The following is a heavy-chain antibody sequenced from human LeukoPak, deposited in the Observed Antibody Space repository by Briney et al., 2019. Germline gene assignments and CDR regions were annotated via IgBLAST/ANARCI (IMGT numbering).Heavy chain of an antibody. V-gene: IGHV1-69*05. CDR1: GGTFSSYA. J-gene: IGHJ4*02. CDR2: IIPIFGTA. CDR3: ARSGSGWSYFDY. Sequence: SVKVSCKASGGTFSSYAISWVRQAPGQGLEWMGRIIPIFGTANYAQKFQGRVTITTDESTSTAYMELSSLRSEDTAVYYCARSGSGWSYFDYWGQGTLVTVSS. D-gene: IGHD6-19*01.